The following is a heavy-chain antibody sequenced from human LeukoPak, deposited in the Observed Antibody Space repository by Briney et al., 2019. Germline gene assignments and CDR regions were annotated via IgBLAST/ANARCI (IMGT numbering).Heavy chain of an antibody. Sequence: GGSLRLSCAASGFTFSGYGMHWVRQAPGKGLEWVAVISYDGSNKYYADSVKGRFTISRDNAKNSLYLQMNSLRAEDTALYYCAKDTYYYDSSGYYSWGQGTLVTVTS. V-gene: IGHV3-30*18. CDR1: GFTFSGYG. D-gene: IGHD3-22*01. CDR3: AKDTYYYDSSGYYS. J-gene: IGHJ4*02. CDR2: ISYDGSNK.